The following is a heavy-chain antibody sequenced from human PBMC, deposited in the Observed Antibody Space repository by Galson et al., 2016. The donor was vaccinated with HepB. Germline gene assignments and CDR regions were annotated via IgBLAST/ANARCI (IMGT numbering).Heavy chain of an antibody. J-gene: IGHJ5*02. D-gene: IGHD4-17*01. CDR3: ARPIATVRGWFDP. V-gene: IGHV3-23*01. CDR2: ISGNGDST. CDR1: GFTFSAYA. Sequence: SLRLSCAASGFTFSAYAMSWVRQAPGKGLEWVSTISGNGDSTYYADSVKGRFTISRDNSKNTLFVQMNSLRAEDTAVYYCARPIATVRGWFDPWGQGTLVTVSS.